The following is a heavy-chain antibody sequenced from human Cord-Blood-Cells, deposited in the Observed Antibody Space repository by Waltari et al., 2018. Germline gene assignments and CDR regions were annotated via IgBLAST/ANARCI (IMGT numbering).Heavy chain of an antibody. CDR3: ARERGYYDY. Sequence: QVQLGQSGAEVKKPGSSVKVSCKASGGTFSSYTISWVRQAPGQGLEWMGGSSPLLGIANYARRFQGRVTITADKSTSTAYMELSGLRSEDTGVYSCARERGYYDYWGQGTLVTVSS. CDR1: GGTFSSYT. D-gene: IGHD3-10*01. CDR2: SSPLLGIA. V-gene: IGHV1-69*08. J-gene: IGHJ4*02.